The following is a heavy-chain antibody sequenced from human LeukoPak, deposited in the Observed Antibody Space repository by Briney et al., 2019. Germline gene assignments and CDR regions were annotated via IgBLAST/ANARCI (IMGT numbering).Heavy chain of an antibody. Sequence: GGSLRLPCEATGFTFGSSPMSWVRQAPGKRLEWVSSISVGGDYIYYADSVRGRFTISRDNSKSTLYLQMNSLRAEDTAVYYCAKIAVSGLWYFDLWGRGTLVTVSS. V-gene: IGHV3-23*01. CDR3: AKIAVSGLWYFDL. J-gene: IGHJ2*01. CDR2: ISVGGDYI. D-gene: IGHD6-19*01. CDR1: GFTFGSSP.